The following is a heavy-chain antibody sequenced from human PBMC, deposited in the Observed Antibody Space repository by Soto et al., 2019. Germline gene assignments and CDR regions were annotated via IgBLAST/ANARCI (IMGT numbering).Heavy chain of an antibody. CDR1: GYTFISHG. Sequence: GASVKVSCKASGYTFISHGISWVRQAPGQGLEWMGWISAYTGNTNYAQKLEGRVTMTTDTSTSTAYMQLRSLRSDDTAVYYCARDFSNGYTDYWGQGTLVTVS. J-gene: IGHJ4*02. CDR3: ARDFSNGYTDY. V-gene: IGHV1-18*01. CDR2: ISAYTGNT. D-gene: IGHD5-18*01.